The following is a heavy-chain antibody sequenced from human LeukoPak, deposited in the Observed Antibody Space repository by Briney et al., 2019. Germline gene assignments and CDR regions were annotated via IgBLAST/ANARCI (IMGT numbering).Heavy chain of an antibody. J-gene: IGHJ5*02. CDR3: TKNNWFDP. V-gene: IGHV4-34*01. Sequence: PSETLSLTCAVYGGSLGGYYWSWIRQPPGKGLEWIGEISHSGSTNYNPSLKSRVTISVDTSKNQLSLKLTSVTAADTAVYYCTKNNWFDPWGQGTLVTVSS. CDR1: GGSLGGYY. CDR2: ISHSGST.